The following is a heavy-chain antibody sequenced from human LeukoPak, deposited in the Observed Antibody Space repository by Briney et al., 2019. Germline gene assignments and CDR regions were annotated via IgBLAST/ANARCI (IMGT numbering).Heavy chain of an antibody. CDR3: ARDSGGGYDLVY. J-gene: IGHJ4*02. D-gene: IGHD5-12*01. CDR2: INPNSGGT. Sequence: ASVKVSCKASGYTFTGYYMHWVRQAPGQGLEWMGWINPNSGGTNYAQKFQGRVTMTRDTSISTAYMELSSLRSEDTAVYYCARDSGGGYDLVYWGQGTLVTVSS. V-gene: IGHV1-2*02. CDR1: GYTFTGYY.